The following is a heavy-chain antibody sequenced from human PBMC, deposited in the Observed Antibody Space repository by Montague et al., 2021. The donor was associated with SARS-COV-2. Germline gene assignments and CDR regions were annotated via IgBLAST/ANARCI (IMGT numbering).Heavy chain of an antibody. CDR2: IYYSGST. CDR1: GGSISSDYYY. Sequence: TLSLTCTVSGGSISSDYYYWSWIRQHPGKGLEWIGYIYYSGSTYYNPSLKNRVTISVDTSKNQFSLKLNSVTAADTAVYYCAKIREQLVRRWFDPWGQGTLVTVSS. V-gene: IGHV4-31*03. J-gene: IGHJ5*02. CDR3: AKIREQLVRRWFDP. D-gene: IGHD6-13*01.